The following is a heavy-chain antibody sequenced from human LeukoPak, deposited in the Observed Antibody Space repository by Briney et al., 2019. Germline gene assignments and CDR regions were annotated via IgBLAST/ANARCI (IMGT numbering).Heavy chain of an antibody. CDR3: VKDSGWFHFDS. D-gene: IGHD6-19*01. V-gene: IGHV3-7*03. CDR2: IKEDGSSQ. Sequence: GGSLRLSCAASGFTFGDYAMHWVRQAPGKGLEWVGHIKEDGSSQNYADSVKGRFTISRDNAKSSLHLQMNGLRAEDTAMYYCVKDSGWFHFDSWGQGTLVTVSS. J-gene: IGHJ4*02. CDR1: GFTFGDYA.